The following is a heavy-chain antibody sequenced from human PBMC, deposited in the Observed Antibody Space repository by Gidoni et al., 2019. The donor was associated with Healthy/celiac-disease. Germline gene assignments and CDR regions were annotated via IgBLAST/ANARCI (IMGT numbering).Heavy chain of an antibody. CDR3: ARAQDSGSYYYYGMDV. D-gene: IGHD3-10*01. J-gene: IGHJ6*02. Sequence: QVQLVESGGGVVQPGRSLRLSCAAAGLYFSSYGMHWVRQAPGKGLAWVAVIWYDGSNKYYADSVKGRFTISRDNSKNTLYLQMNSLRAEDTAVYYCARAQDSGSYYYYGMDVWGQGTTVTVSS. V-gene: IGHV3-33*01. CDR1: GLYFSSYG. CDR2: IWYDGSNK.